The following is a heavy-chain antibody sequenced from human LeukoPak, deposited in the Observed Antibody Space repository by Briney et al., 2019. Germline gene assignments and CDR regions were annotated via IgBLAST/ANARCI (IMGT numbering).Heavy chain of an antibody. Sequence: GGSLRLSCAASGFTFISYTMNWVRQAPGKGLEWVSAISGSGGSTYYADSVKGRFTISRDNSKNTLYLQMNSLRAEDTAVYYCAKDVEMATIFSSFDYWGQGTLVTVSS. CDR1: GFTFISYT. J-gene: IGHJ4*02. D-gene: IGHD5-24*01. CDR3: AKDVEMATIFSSFDY. CDR2: ISGSGGST. V-gene: IGHV3-23*01.